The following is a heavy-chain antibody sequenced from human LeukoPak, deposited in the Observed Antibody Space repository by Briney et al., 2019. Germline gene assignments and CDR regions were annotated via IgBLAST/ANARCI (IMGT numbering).Heavy chain of an antibody. CDR1: GFTFSDYY. V-gene: IGHV3-11*01. CDR3: ARDQVVGATYPYGMDV. J-gene: IGHJ6*02. D-gene: IGHD1-26*01. Sequence: GGSLRLSCAAYGFTFSDYYMSWVRQAPGKGLEWVSYISSSGSTIYYADSVKGRFTISRDNAKNSLYLQMNSLRAEDTAVYYCARDQVVGATYPYGMDVWGQGTTVTVSS. CDR2: ISSSGSTI.